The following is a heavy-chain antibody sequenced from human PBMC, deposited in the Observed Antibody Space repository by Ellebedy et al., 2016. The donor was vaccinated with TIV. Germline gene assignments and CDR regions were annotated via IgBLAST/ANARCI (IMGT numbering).Heavy chain of an antibody. CDR1: GFTFSNAW. Sequence: GESLKISXAASGFTFSNAWMSWVRQAPGKGLEWVGRIKSKTDGGTTDYAAPVKGRFTISRDDSKNTLYLQMNSLKTEDTAVYYCTVEWLRGAPAEGNDYWGQGTLVTVSS. CDR3: TVEWLRGAPAEGNDY. CDR2: IKSKTDGGTT. J-gene: IGHJ4*02. V-gene: IGHV3-15*01. D-gene: IGHD5-12*01.